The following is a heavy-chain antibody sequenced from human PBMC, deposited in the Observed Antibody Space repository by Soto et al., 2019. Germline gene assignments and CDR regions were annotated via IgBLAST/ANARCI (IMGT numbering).Heavy chain of an antibody. D-gene: IGHD3-16*01. Sequence: EVQLVESGGGLVKPGGSLRLSCAASGFTFSSYSMNWVRQAPGKGLEWVSSISSSSSYIYYADSVKGRFTISRDNAKNSLYLQINSLRVEDPAVYYCARVHLVGYYYIGMDVWSQGTPVTGSS. J-gene: IGHJ6*02. CDR2: ISSSSSYI. CDR1: GFTFSSYS. CDR3: ARVHLVGYYYIGMDV. V-gene: IGHV3-21*03.